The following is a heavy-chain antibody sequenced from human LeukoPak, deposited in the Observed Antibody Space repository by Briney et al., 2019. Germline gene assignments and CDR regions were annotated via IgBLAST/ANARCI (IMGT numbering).Heavy chain of an antibody. D-gene: IGHD3-22*01. CDR1: GFTFSSYS. J-gene: IGHJ4*02. CDR2: ISSSSSYI. CDR3: AAAVDYYDSAGFDY. V-gene: IGHV3-21*01. Sequence: PGGSLRLSCAASGFTFSSYSMNWVRQAPGKGLEWVSSISSSSSYIYYADSVKGRFTISRDNAKNSLYLQMNSLRAEDTAVYYCAAAVDYYDSAGFDYWGQGTPVTVSS.